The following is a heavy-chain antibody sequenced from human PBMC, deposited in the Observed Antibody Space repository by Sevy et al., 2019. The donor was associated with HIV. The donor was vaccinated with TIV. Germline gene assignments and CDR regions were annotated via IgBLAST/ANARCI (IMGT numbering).Heavy chain of an antibody. V-gene: IGHV4-59*08. CDR1: GGSITSLS. D-gene: IGHD1-26*01. Sequence: SETLSLTCTVSGGSITSLSWNWIRQPPGKGLEWIANIYYNGHINYNPSLKNRVTLSLDTSKNQFSLRRSSVTAADTAMYYCAGENAWGRGYSWGQGTLVTVSS. CDR2: IYYNGHI. CDR3: AGENAWGRGYS. J-gene: IGHJ4*02.